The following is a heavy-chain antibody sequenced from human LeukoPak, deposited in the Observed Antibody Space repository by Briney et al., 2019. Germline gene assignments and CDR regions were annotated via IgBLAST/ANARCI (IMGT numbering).Heavy chain of an antibody. J-gene: IGHJ4*02. Sequence: PGGSLRLSCAASGFTFSSYAMSWVRQAPGKGLEWVANIKQDGSEKYYVDSVKGRFTISRDNAKNSLYPQMNSLRAEDTAVYYCARLEEQQYSFDYWGQGTLVTVSS. CDR1: GFTFSSYA. D-gene: IGHD6-13*01. V-gene: IGHV3-7*01. CDR2: IKQDGSEK. CDR3: ARLEEQQYSFDY.